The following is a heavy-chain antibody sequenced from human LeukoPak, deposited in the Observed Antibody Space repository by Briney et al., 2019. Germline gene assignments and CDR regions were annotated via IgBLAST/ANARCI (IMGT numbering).Heavy chain of an antibody. D-gene: IGHD6-25*01. Sequence: ASGTLSLTCAVYGGSFSGYYWSWIRQPPGKGLEWIGEINHSGSTNYNPSLKSRVTISVDTSKNRFSLKLSSVTAADTAVYYCARVLRGGYYWGQGTLVTVSS. CDR2: INHSGST. CDR1: GGSFSGYY. V-gene: IGHV4-34*01. CDR3: ARVLRGGYY. J-gene: IGHJ4*02.